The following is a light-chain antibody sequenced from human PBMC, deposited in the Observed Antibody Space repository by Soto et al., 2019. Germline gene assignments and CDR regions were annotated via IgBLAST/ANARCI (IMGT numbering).Light chain of an antibody. CDR3: QQLNSYPLT. CDR2: AAS. CDR1: QGISSY. V-gene: IGKV1-9*01. Sequence: IQLTQSPSSLSASVGDRVTITCRASQGISSYLAWHQQKPGKAPKLLIYAASTLQSGVPSRFSGSGSGTDFTLTISSLQPEDFATYYCQQLNSYPLTFGQGTKLEIK. J-gene: IGKJ2*01.